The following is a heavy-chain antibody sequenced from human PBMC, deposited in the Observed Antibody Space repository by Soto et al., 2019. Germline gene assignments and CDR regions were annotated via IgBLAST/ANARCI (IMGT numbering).Heavy chain of an antibody. CDR3: AKDREAYYDYVWGSSLATY. V-gene: IGHV3-23*01. CDR2: ISGSGGST. Sequence: GGSLRLSCAASGFTFSSYAMSWVRQAPGKGLEWVSAISGSGGSTYYADSVKGRFTISRDNSKNTLYLQMNSLRAEDTAVYYCAKDREAYYDYVWGSSLATYWGQGTLVTVSS. CDR1: GFTFSSYA. D-gene: IGHD3-16*01. J-gene: IGHJ4*02.